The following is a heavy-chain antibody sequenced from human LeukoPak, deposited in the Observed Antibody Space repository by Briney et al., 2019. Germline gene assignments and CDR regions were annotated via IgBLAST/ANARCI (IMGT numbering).Heavy chain of an antibody. Sequence: ASVKVSCKASGYTFTGYYMHWVRPAPGQGLEWMGWINPNSGGTNYAQKFQGRVTMTRDTSISTAYMELSRLRSDDTAVYYCARAWGYSYGPHFDYWGQGTLVTASS. CDR2: INPNSGGT. CDR1: GYTFTGYY. J-gene: IGHJ4*02. CDR3: ARAWGYSYGPHFDY. V-gene: IGHV1-2*02. D-gene: IGHD5-18*01.